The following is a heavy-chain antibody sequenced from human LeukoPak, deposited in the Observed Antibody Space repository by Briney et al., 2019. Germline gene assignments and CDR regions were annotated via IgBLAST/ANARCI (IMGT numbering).Heavy chain of an antibody. CDR2: IYYSGST. D-gene: IGHD1-1*01. J-gene: IGHJ5*02. CDR1: GGTTSSYY. Sequence: PSETLSLTCTVPGGTTSSYYRSWIRQPPGKGLEWIGYIYYSGSTNYNPSPKSRVTISVDTSKNQFSLKLSSVTAADTAVYYCAREGTSGTHLNWFDPWGQGTLVTVSS. CDR3: AREGTSGTHLNWFDP. V-gene: IGHV4-59*01.